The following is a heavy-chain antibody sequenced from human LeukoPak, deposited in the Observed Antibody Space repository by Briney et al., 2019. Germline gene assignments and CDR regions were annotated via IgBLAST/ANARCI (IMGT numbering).Heavy chain of an antibody. V-gene: IGHV1-2*02. CDR3: ARGGSYYDSSGYYDAFDI. J-gene: IGHJ3*02. Sequence: ASVKVSCKASGYTFTGYYMHWVRQAPGQGLEWMGWINPNSGGTNYAQEFQGRVTMTRDTSISTAYMELSRPRSDDTAVYYCARGGSYYDSSGYYDAFDIWGQGTMVTVSS. CDR2: INPNSGGT. CDR1: GYTFTGYY. D-gene: IGHD3-22*01.